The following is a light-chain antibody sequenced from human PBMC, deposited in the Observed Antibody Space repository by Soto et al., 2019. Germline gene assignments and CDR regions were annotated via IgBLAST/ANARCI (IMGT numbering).Light chain of an antibody. CDR1: QNVYNN. Sequence: EIVMTQSPATLSVSPGEGATLSCKASQNVYNNLAWYQQRPGQPPRLLIYDASTRATGISARFSGSGYGTEFTLIISSLQSEDFAVYFCQQCRNWPLTFGGGTKVEIK. CDR3: QQCRNWPLT. V-gene: IGKV3-15*01. J-gene: IGKJ4*01. CDR2: DAS.